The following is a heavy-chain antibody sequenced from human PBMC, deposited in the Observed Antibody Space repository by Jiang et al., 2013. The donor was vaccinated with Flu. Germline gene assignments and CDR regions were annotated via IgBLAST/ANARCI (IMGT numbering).Heavy chain of an antibody. CDR3: ARDGTHNHYGGQGY. V-gene: IGHV3-30-3*01. CDR2: ISYDGSNK. J-gene: IGHJ4*02. Sequence: RLSCAASGFTFSSYAMHWVRQAPGKGLEWVAVISYDGSNKYYADSVKGRFTISRDNSKNTLYLQMNSLRAEDTAVYYCARDGTHNHYGGQGYWGQGTLVTVSS. D-gene: IGHD4-23*01. CDR1: GFTFSSYA.